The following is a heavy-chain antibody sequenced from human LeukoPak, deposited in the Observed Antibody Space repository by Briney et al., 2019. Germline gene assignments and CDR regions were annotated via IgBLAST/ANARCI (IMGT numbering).Heavy chain of an antibody. Sequence: SETLSLTCTVSGGSISSYYWSWIRQPPGKGLEWIGYIYYSGSTNYNPSLKRRVTISVDTSKNQFSLKLSSVTAADTAVYYCARGGIVVVPASAGYMDVWGKGTTVTVSS. CDR3: ARGGIVVVPASAGYMDV. CDR1: GGSISSYY. CDR2: IYYSGST. D-gene: IGHD2-2*01. J-gene: IGHJ6*03. V-gene: IGHV4-59*01.